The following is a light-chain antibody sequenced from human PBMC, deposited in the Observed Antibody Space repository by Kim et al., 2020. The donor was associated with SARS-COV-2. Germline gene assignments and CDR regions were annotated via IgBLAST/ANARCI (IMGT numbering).Light chain of an antibody. CDR1: SSDVGAYNY. V-gene: IGLV2-8*01. J-gene: IGLJ3*02. CDR3: SSYAGSNNRV. Sequence: QSALTQPPSASGSPGQSVAISCTGSSSDVGAYNYVSWYQQHPGKAPKLIIYEVNERPSEVPDRFSGSKSGNTASLTVSGLQPEDEADYYCSSYAGSNNRVFGGGTKLTVL. CDR2: EVN.